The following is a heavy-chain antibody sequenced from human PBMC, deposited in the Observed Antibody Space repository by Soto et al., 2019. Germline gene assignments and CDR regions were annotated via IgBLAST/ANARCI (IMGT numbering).Heavy chain of an antibody. D-gene: IGHD3-22*01. V-gene: IGHV3-23*01. CDR1: GFTFSNYT. Sequence: GGSLILSCAASGFTFSNYTMNWVRQAPGKGLEWASAISGTGGRTYYADSVKGRFTISRDNSKNTMYLQMNSLRAEDTAVYYCATNYYDSTGDPRALEYWGQGTQVTAPQ. CDR3: ATNYYDSTGDPRALEY. CDR2: ISGTGGRT. J-gene: IGHJ4*02.